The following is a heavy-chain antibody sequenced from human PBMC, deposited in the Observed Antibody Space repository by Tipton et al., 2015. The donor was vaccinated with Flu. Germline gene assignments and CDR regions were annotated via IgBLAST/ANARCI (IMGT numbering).Heavy chain of an antibody. V-gene: IGHV3-NL1*01. Sequence: SLRLSCSTSGFDFSVYGMHWVRQAPGKGLEWISVIYSGEDTHYADSVKGRFTISRDNSKNTVYLLMNSLRVEDTAVHYCARDTGGYCSGSSCLPRFDYWGQGTLVTVSS. D-gene: IGHD2-15*01. J-gene: IGHJ4*02. CDR3: ARDTGGYCSGSSCLPRFDY. CDR2: IYSGEDT. CDR1: GFDFSVYG.